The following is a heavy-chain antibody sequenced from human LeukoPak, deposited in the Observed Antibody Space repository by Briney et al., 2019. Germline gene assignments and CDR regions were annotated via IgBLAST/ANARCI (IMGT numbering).Heavy chain of an antibody. V-gene: IGHV4-59*01. CDR3: AGAEINWLRSPGTLYYTAA. D-gene: IGHD5-12*01. J-gene: IGHJ5*02. CDR1: GGSITSSY. Sequence: ASETLSLTCTVSGGSITSSYWTWVRGSPGKGLEWICYVHHSGTSTYNPSLKSRATITLDTSNSQFSLTLASVTAADTALYYCAGAEINWLRSPGTLYYTAAWGQGTLVTVSS. CDR2: VHHSGTS.